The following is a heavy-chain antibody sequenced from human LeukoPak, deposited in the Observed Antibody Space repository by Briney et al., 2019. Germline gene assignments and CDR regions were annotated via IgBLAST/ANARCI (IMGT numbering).Heavy chain of an antibody. D-gene: IGHD5-24*01. Sequence: ASVKVSCKASANTFTDFYMHWVRQAPGQGLEWMGIFNPAGGRTSFAQKFQGRVTITRDTSTNTLYMELSSLRSEDTAVYYCARWDYNYNWFDPWGQGTLVTVSS. V-gene: IGHV1-46*01. CDR1: ANTFTDFY. CDR2: FNPAGGRT. CDR3: ARWDYNYNWFDP. J-gene: IGHJ5*02.